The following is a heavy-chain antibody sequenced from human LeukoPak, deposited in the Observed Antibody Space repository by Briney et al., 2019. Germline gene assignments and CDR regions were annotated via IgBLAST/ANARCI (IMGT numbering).Heavy chain of an antibody. D-gene: IGHD1-7*01. CDR2: ISWNSGSI. Sequence: GGSLRLSCAASGFTFDDYAMHWVRQAPGKGLEWVSGISWNSGSIGYADSVKGRFTISRDNAKNSLYLQMNSLRAEDTAVYYCAKSTGTTGSYYYYMDVWGKGTTVTVSS. CDR3: AKSTGTTGSYYYYMDV. V-gene: IGHV3-9*01. CDR1: GFTFDDYA. J-gene: IGHJ6*03.